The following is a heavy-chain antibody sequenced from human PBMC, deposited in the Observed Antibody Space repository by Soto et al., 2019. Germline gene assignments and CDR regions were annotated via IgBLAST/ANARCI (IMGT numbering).Heavy chain of an antibody. Sequence: QVHLVQSGAEVKKPGASVKVSCKCSGYSFTSYGITWVRQAPGQGLEWMGWISAHNGNTDYAQKLQGRVTVTRDTSTSTAYMELRSLRSDDTAVYYCARGRYGDYWGQGALVTVSS. CDR2: ISAHNGNT. J-gene: IGHJ4*02. CDR3: ARGRYGDY. V-gene: IGHV1-18*01. D-gene: IGHD1-1*01. CDR1: GYSFTSYG.